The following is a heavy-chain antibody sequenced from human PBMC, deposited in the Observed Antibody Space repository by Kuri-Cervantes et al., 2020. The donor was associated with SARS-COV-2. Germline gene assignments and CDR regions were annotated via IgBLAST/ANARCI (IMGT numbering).Heavy chain of an antibody. CDR3: ATRYGHSFAYGY. V-gene: IGHV5-10-1*01. CDR1: GYSFTNYW. Sequence: GESLKISCKGSGYSFTNYWISWVRQMPGKGLEWMGRIDPSDSETNYSPSFEGHVTMSVDKSINTAYLQRSSLKASDTAMYYCATRYGHSFAYGYWGQGSLVTVSS. D-gene: IGHD3-16*01. J-gene: IGHJ4*02. CDR2: IDPSDSET.